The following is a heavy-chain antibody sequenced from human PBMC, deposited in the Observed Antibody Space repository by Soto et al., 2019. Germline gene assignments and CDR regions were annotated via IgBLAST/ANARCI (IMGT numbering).Heavy chain of an antibody. Sequence: EVQLLESGGGLVQPGGSLRLSCAASGFTFSSYAMSWVRQAPGKGLEWVSAISGSGGSTYYADSVKGRFTISRDNSKNKLYLQMNSLRAEDTAVYYCAKDQAGDYDFWSGYYSWGQGTLVTVSS. CDR2: ISGSGGST. V-gene: IGHV3-23*01. D-gene: IGHD3-3*01. J-gene: IGHJ4*02. CDR3: AKDQAGDYDFWSGYYS. CDR1: GFTFSSYA.